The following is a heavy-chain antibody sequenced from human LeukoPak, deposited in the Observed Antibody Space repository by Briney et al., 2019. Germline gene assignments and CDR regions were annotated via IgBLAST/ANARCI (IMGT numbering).Heavy chain of an antibody. CDR1: GGSMSSYY. CDR2: IHTSGTT. J-gene: IGHJ5*02. D-gene: IGHD3-16*01. V-gene: IGHV4-4*07. Sequence: SETLSLTCTVSGGSMSSYYWSFIRQSAGTGLEWLGRIHTSGTTCYNPSLKSRVTLSVDASKNQFSLGLTSVTAADTAVYCARGDYYAGGERNWFDPWGQGTLVTVSS. CDR3: RGDYYAGGERNWFDP.